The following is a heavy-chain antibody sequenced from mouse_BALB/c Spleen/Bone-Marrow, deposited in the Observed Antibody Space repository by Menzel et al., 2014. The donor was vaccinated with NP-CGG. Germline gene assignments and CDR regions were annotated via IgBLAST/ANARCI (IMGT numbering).Heavy chain of an antibody. CDR3: GRLGFFGYHDN. CDR1: AFDFGRYW. Sequence: EVKLLESGGGLEQPGGSLNLACVASAFDFGRYWMSWARQAPGKGLEWIGEINPGSSTINYSASLKYKFIMSRDNAKNTLCLQMRKVRSEDTALYYCGRLGFFGYHDNWGQGTTLPVSS. V-gene: IGHV4-2*02. D-gene: IGHD2-14*01. CDR2: INPGSSTI. J-gene: IGHJ2*01.